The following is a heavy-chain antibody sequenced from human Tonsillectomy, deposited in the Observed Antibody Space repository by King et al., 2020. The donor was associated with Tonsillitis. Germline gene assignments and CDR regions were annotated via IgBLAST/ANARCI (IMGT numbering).Heavy chain of an antibody. Sequence: HVQLVESGGGVVQPGRSLRLSCAASGFIFSSYGMHWVRQAPGKGLEWVAVIWYDGSNKYYADSVKGRFTISRDNSKNTLYLQMNSLRAEDTSVYYCARGHTAMVPYFDYWGQGTLVTVSS. CDR1: GFIFSSYG. D-gene: IGHD5-18*01. CDR3: ARGHTAMVPYFDY. J-gene: IGHJ4*02. V-gene: IGHV3-33*01. CDR2: IWYDGSNK.